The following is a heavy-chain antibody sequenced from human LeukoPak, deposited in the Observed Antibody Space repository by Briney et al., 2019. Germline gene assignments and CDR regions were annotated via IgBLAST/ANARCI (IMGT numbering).Heavy chain of an antibody. V-gene: IGHV4-30-4*08. CDR1: GGSISSGDYY. D-gene: IGHD3-22*01. J-gene: IGHJ4*02. CDR3: ARATGRRGGTGYYYSWDY. Sequence: TSETLSLTCTVPGGSISSGDYYWSWIRQPPGKGLEWIGYIYYSGSTYYNPSLKSRVTISVDTSKNQFSLKLSSVTAADTAVYYCARATGRRGGTGYYYSWDYWGQGTLVSVSS. CDR2: IYYSGST.